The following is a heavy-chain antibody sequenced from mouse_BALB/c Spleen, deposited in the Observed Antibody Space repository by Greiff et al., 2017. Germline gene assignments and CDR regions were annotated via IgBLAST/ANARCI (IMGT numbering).Heavy chain of an antibody. Sequence: QVQLQQSGAELARPGASVKMSCKASGYTFTSYTMHWVKQRPGQGLDWIGYINPSSGYTNYNQKFKDKATLTADKSSSTAYMQLSSLTSEDSAVYYCARGDYGKSYWYFDDWGAGTTVTVSS. D-gene: IGHD2-1*01. J-gene: IGHJ1*01. CDR2: INPSSGYT. CDR3: ARGDYGKSYWYFDD. CDR1: GYTFTSYT. V-gene: IGHV1-4*01.